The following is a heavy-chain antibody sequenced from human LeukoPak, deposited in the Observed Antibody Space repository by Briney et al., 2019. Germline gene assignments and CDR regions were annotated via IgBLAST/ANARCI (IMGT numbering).Heavy chain of an antibody. J-gene: IGHJ4*02. V-gene: IGHV5-51*01. CDR3: VRHLSDITSCPNY. CDR1: GYSFTSYW. Sequence: GESLKISCKGSGYSFTSYWIGWVRQMPGKGLEWMGIIYPGDSDTRYSPSFRGQVTISADKSISTAYLQWSSLKASDTAIYYCVRHLSDITSCPNYWGPGTLITVAS. D-gene: IGHD2-2*01. CDR2: IYPGDSDT.